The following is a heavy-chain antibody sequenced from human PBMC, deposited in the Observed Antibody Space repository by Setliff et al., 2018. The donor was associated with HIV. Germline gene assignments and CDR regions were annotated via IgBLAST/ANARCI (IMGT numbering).Heavy chain of an antibody. CDR3: ARGIWSATTADYYLDV. J-gene: IGHJ6*03. Sequence: ASVKVSCKASGYTFTSYYMHWVRRAPGQGLEWMGIINPSGGGTTYARKFQGRVTVTRDTSTTTVYMELSGLRSEDTAVYYCARGIWSATTADYYLDVWGQGTTVTVSS. CDR1: GYTFTSYY. V-gene: IGHV1-46*01. D-gene: IGHD3-3*01. CDR2: INPSGGGT.